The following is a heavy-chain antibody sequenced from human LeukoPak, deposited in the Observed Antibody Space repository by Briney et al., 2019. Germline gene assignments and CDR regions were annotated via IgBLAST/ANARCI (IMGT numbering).Heavy chain of an antibody. V-gene: IGHV3-48*03. D-gene: IGHD3-10*01. CDR1: GFIFNTYD. CDR3: ARGARFFGSGSYDY. CDR2: ISSSGNTI. Sequence: SGGSLRLSCAASGFIFNTYDMNWVRQAPGKGLEWVSYISSSGNTINYADSVKGRFTISRDNAKNSVYLQMNSLTAEDSAIYYCARGARFFGSGSYDYWGQGTLVTVSS. J-gene: IGHJ4*02.